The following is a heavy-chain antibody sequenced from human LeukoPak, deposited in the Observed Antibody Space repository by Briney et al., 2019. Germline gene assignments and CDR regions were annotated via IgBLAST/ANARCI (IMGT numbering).Heavy chain of an antibody. CDR2: IYYSGST. CDR3: ARGTGDNYFDY. D-gene: IGHD7-27*01. V-gene: IGHV4-59*01. CDR1: GGSISSYY. Sequence: SETLSLTCTVSGGSISSYYWSWIRQPPGKGLEWIGYIYYSGSTNYNPSLKSRVTISVDTSKNLFSLKLSSVTAADTAVYYCARGTGDNYFDYWGQGTLVTVSS. J-gene: IGHJ4*02.